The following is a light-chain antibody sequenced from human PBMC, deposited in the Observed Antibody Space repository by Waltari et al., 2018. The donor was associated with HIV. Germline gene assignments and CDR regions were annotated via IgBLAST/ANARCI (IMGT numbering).Light chain of an antibody. CDR1: QDISRW. V-gene: IGKV1-12*01. CDR2: AAS. Sequence: DIQMTQSPSSVSASVGDRVTITCRASQDISRWLVWYQQKPGKAPKLLIYAASTLQGGVPSRFSGSGSGTEFTLTISSLQPEDFATYYCQQANSFPYTFGQGTKLDIK. CDR3: QQANSFPYT. J-gene: IGKJ2*01.